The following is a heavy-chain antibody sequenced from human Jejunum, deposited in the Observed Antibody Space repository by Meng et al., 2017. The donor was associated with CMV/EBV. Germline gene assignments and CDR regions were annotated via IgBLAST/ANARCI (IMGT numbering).Heavy chain of an antibody. J-gene: IGHJ4*02. CDR1: GFTCSTSA. CDR2: ISGSGDTT. CDR3: AREEGSGSYHY. Sequence: LSCAASGFTCSTSAMSWVRQAPGKGPEWVSAISGSGDTTYYSDSVKGRFTISRDNSKNTLYLQMNSLRAADTAVYYCAREEGSGSYHYWGPGTLVTVSS. V-gene: IGHV3-23*01. D-gene: IGHD3-10*01.